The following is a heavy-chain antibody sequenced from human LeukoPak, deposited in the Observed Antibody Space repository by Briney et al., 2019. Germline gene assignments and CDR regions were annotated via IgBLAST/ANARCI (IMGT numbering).Heavy chain of an antibody. CDR1: GGSISSYY. Sequence: PSETLSLTCTVSGGSISSYYWSWIRQPPGKGLEWIGSIYYSGSTYYNPSLKSRVTISVDTSKNQFSLKLSSVTAADTAVYYCARDVPFEAGKGTNWFDPWGQGTLVTVSS. CDR2: IYYSGST. D-gene: IGHD6-19*01. J-gene: IGHJ5*02. V-gene: IGHV4-39*07. CDR3: ARDVPFEAGKGTNWFDP.